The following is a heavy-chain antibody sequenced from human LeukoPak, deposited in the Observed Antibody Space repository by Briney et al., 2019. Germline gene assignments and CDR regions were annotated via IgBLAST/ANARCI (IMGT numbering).Heavy chain of an antibody. Sequence: SETLSLTCTVSGGSISSGSYYWSWIRQPAGKGLEWIGRIYYSGSTNYNPSLKSRVTMSVDTSKNQFSLKLSSVTAADTAVYYCARDDSSGYYSYNAFDIWGQGTMVTVSS. CDR1: GGSISSGSYY. CDR2: IYYSGST. V-gene: IGHV4-61*10. CDR3: ARDDSSGYYSYNAFDI. D-gene: IGHD3-22*01. J-gene: IGHJ3*02.